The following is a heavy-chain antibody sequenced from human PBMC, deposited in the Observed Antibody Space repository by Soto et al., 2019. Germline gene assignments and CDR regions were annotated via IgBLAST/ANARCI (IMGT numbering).Heavy chain of an antibody. CDR3: ARDRADYDFWSGTRGAFDI. V-gene: IGHV4-31*03. D-gene: IGHD3-3*01. CDR1: GGSISSGGYY. J-gene: IGHJ3*02. CDR2: IYYSGST. Sequence: PPETLSLTCTVSGGSISSGGYYWSWIRQHPGKGLEWIGYIYYSGSTYYNPSLKSRVTISVDTSKNQFSLKLSSVTAADTAVYYCARDRADYDFWSGTRGAFDIWGQGTMVTVSS.